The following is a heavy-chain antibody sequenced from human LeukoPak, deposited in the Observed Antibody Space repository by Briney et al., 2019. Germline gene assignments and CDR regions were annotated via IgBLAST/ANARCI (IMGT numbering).Heavy chain of an antibody. J-gene: IGHJ4*02. CDR3: ARDRQWLLDY. V-gene: IGHV3-66*01. CDR1: GFIFSNYA. Sequence: GGSLRLSCAATGFIFSNYAMSWVRQAPGKGLEWVSVIYSGGSTYYADSVKGRFTISRDNSKNTLYLQMNSLRAEDTAVYYCARDRQWLLDYWGQGTLVTVSS. CDR2: IYSGGST. D-gene: IGHD6-19*01.